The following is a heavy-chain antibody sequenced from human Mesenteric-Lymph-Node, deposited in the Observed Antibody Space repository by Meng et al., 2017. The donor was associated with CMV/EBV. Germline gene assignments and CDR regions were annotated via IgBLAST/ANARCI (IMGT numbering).Heavy chain of an antibody. D-gene: IGHD5-18*01. Sequence: ASVKVSCKASGYTFTGYYMHWVRQAPGQGLEWMGWINPNSGGTNYAQKFQGRVTMTRDTSTSTVYMELSSLRSEDTAVYYCARNSYGYNWFDPWGQGTLVTVSS. CDR1: GYTFTGYY. V-gene: IGHV1-2*02. CDR2: INPNSGGT. CDR3: ARNSYGYNWFDP. J-gene: IGHJ5*02.